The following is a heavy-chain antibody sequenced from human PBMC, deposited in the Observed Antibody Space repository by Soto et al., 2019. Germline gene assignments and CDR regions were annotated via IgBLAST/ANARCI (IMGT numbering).Heavy chain of an antibody. CDR2: IYYSGST. CDR1: GGSISSYY. CDR3: ARDKGFAYFDY. V-gene: IGHV4-59*01. J-gene: IGHJ4*02. Sequence: QVQLQESGPGLVKPSETLSLTCTVSGGSISSYYWSWIRQPPGKGLEWIGYIYYSGSTNYNPSLKSRVSISVDTSTHQVSLKLSSVTAADKAVYYCARDKGFAYFDYWGQGTLVTVSS.